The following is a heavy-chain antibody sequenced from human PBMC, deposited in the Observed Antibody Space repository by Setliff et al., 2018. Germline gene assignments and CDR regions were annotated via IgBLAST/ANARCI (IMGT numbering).Heavy chain of an antibody. CDR2: IVPTLPGA. V-gene: IGHV1-69*10. D-gene: IGHD2-21*01. J-gene: IGHJ4*02. Sequence: SVKVSCKASGYTFTTYGVAWVRQAPGQGLDWMGGIVPTLPGANYAQRFRDRVTMTADESTNTFYMELAGLTSDDTAVYFCVCGHRSQATSDFWGQGTLVTVSS. CDR1: GYTFTTYG. CDR3: VCGHRSQATSDF.